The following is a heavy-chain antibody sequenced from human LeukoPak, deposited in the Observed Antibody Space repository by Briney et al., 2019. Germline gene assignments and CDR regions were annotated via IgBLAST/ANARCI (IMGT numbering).Heavy chain of an antibody. CDR3: ARDLATYDYVWGSYRPGFDP. CDR1: GGSISSYY. Sequence: PSETLSLTCTVSGGSISSYYWSWIRQPPGKGLEWIGEINHSGSTNYNPSLKSRVTISVDTSKNQFSLKLSSVTAADTAVYYCARDLATYDYVWGSYRPGFDPWGQGTLVTVSS. V-gene: IGHV4-59*01. D-gene: IGHD3-16*02. J-gene: IGHJ5*02. CDR2: INHSGST.